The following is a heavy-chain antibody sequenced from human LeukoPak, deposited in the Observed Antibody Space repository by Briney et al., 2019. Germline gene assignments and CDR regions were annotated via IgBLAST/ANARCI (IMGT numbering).Heavy chain of an antibody. J-gene: IGHJ6*04. D-gene: IGHD6-19*01. CDR2: INHSGST. Sequence: PSETLSLTCAVYGGSFSGYYWSWIRQPPGKGLEWIGEINHSGSTNYNPSLKSRVTISVDTSKNQFSLKLSSVTAADTAVYYCARGSQWLVPRAMDVWGKGTTVTVSS. CDR3: ARGSQWLVPRAMDV. CDR1: GGSFSGYY. V-gene: IGHV4-34*01.